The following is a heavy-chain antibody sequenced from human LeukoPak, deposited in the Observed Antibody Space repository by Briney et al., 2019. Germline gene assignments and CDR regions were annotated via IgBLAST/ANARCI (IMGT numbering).Heavy chain of an antibody. CDR3: ARDYGEGYDY. V-gene: IGHV1-46*01. Sequence: ASVKVSCKASGYTLSNYYMHWVRQAPGQGLEWMGIINTSGGSTSYAQKFQGRVTMTRDTSTSTVYMGLSSLRSEDTAVYYCARDYGEGYDYWGQGTLVTVSS. CDR2: INTSGGST. D-gene: IGHD3-10*01. CDR1: GYTLSNYY. J-gene: IGHJ4*02.